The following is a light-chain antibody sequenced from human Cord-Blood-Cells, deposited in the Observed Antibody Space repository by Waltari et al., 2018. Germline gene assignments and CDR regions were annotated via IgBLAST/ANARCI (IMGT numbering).Light chain of an antibody. V-gene: IGLV1-40*01. CDR1: SSNIGAGYD. CDR2: GNS. CDR3: QSYDSSLSGSV. J-gene: IGLJ2*01. Sequence: QSVLTQPPSVSGAPGQRVTIPCTASSSNIGAGYDVHWYQQLPGAPPKLLIYGNSNRPSGVPDRFSGSKSGTSASLAITGLQAEDEADYYCQSYDSSLSGSVFGGGTKLTVL.